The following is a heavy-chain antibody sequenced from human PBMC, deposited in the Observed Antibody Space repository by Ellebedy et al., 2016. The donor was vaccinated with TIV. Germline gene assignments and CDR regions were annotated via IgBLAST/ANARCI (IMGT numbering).Heavy chain of an antibody. CDR2: INKDGSEK. J-gene: IGHJ4*02. Sequence: GESLKISCSGSGFTFNFYCMSWVRQAPGNGPEWVANINKDGSEKFYVDSVKGRFTISRDNAKNSLYLQMNSLRAEDTAVYYCASPPGVVALWGQGTLVTVSS. D-gene: IGHD3-10*01. CDR3: ASPPGVVAL. CDR1: GFTFNFYC. V-gene: IGHV3-7*03.